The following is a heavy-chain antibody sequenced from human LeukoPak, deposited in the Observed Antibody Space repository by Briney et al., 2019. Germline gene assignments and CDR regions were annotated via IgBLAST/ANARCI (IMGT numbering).Heavy chain of an antibody. CDR2: ITGSGGKT. CDR1: GFTLSNYV. J-gene: IGHJ4*02. D-gene: IGHD3-9*01. CDR3: AKWGDYDVLTGYYVSDY. Sequence: PVASLRLSCAASGFTLSNYVMIWVRQAPGKGLEWVSAITGSGGKTYYADSVKGRFTISRDNSKNTVFLKMNRLGAEDTAVYYCAKWGDYDVLTGYYVSDYWGQGTLVTVSS. V-gene: IGHV3-23*01.